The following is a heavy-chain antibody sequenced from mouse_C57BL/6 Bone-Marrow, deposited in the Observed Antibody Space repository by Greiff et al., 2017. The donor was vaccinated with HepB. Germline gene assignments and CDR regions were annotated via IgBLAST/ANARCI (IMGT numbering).Heavy chain of an antibody. D-gene: IGHD3-2*01. J-gene: IGHJ3*01. CDR1: GYAFSSSW. CDR3: AVDSPFAY. V-gene: IGHV1-82*01. CDR2: IYPGDGDT. Sequence: LEESGPELVKPGASVKISCKASGYAFSSSWMNWVKQRPGKGLEWIGRIYPGDGDTNYNGKFKGKATLTADKSSSTAYMQLSSLTSEDSAVYFCAVDSPFAYWGQGTLVTVSA.